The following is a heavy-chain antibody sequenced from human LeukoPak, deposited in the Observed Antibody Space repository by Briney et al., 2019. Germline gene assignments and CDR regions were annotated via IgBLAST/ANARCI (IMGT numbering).Heavy chain of an antibody. D-gene: IGHD6-13*01. Sequence: GGSLRLSCVASGFTFSSRDWMTWVRQAPGKGLEWVAVISYDGSNKYYADSVKGRFTISRDNSKNTLYLQMNSLRAEDTAVYYCAKEDGIAAAGGEYYFDYWGQGTLVTVSS. CDR3: AKEDGIAAAGGEYYFDY. J-gene: IGHJ4*02. V-gene: IGHV3-30*18. CDR2: ISYDGSNK. CDR1: GFTFSSRDW.